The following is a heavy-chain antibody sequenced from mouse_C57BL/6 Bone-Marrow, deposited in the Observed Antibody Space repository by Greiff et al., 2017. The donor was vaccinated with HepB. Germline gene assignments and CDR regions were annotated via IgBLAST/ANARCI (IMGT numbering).Heavy chain of an antibody. J-gene: IGHJ4*01. V-gene: IGHV14-4*01. CDR2: IDPENGDT. CDR3: TNGEYAMDY. Sequence: DVQLQESGAELVRPGASVKLSCTASGFNIKDDYMHWVKQRPEQGLEWIGWIDPENGDTEYASKFQGKATITADTSSNTAYLQLSSLTSEDTAVYYCTNGEYAMDYWGQGTSVTVSS. CDR1: GFNIKDDY.